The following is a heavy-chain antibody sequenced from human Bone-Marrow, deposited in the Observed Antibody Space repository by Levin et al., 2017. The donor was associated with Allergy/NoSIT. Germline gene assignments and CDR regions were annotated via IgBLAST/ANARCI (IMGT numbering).Heavy chain of an antibody. V-gene: IGHV4-30-4*01. D-gene: IGHD6-13*01. CDR1: GDSVNSGDHY. CDR2: THYSGTS. J-gene: IGHJ4*02. Sequence: LRLSCTVSGDSVNSGDHYWSWVRQSPGKGLEWIGNTHYSGTSKINPSLKSRVTLSLDLSDNRVSLNLNSVTAADTAVYYCARAIGPAAGFPGESCFFDFWGQGTQVIVS. CDR3: ARAIGPAAGFPGESCFFDF.